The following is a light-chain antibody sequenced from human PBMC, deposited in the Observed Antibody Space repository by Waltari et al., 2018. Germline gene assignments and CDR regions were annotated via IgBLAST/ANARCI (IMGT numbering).Light chain of an antibody. J-gene: IGKJ2*01. CDR3: QQYNSDPYT. CDR1: QSISSW. Sequence: DIQMTQSPSTLSAYLGDRVTITCRASQSISSWLAWYQQKPGQAPKLLMYKASTLESGVPSRFSGSGSGTEFTLTISSLQADDFATYYCQQYNSDPYTFGQGTKLEIK. CDR2: KAS. V-gene: IGKV1-5*03.